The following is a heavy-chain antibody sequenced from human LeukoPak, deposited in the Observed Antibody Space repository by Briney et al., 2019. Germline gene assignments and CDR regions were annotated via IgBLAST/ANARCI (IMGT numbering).Heavy chain of an antibody. V-gene: IGHV3-7*01. D-gene: IGHD2-15*01. CDR2: IKQDGSEK. J-gene: IGHJ4*02. Sequence: GGSLRLSCAASGFTFSSYWMSWVRQAPGKGLEWVANIKQDGSEKYYVDSVKGRFTISRDNAKNSLYLQMNSLRAEDTAVYYCARGGGYCSGGTCYHFDYWGQRTLVTVSS. CDR3: ARGGGYCSGGTCYHFDY. CDR1: GFTFSSYW.